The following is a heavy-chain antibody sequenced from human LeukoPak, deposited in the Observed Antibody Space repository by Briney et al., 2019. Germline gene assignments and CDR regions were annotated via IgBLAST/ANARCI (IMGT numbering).Heavy chain of an antibody. CDR3: ARTRLHRWFDP. CDR2: INHSGST. J-gene: IGHJ5*02. D-gene: IGHD3-16*01. CDR1: GGSFSGYY. Sequence: PSETPSLTCAVYGGSFSGYYWSWTRQPPGKGLEWIGEINHSGSTNYNPSLKSRVTISVDTSKNQFSLKLSSVTAADTAVYYCARTRLHRWFDPWGQGTLVTVSS. V-gene: IGHV4-34*01.